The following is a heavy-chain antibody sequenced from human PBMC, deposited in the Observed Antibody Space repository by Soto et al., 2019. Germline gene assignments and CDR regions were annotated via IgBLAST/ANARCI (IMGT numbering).Heavy chain of an antibody. J-gene: IGHJ4*02. D-gene: IGHD3-22*01. CDR3: ATGAGVSGDGLGVH. CDR2: IYYDGNTK. CDR1: GFTFYNFG. Sequence: QVQLVESGGGVVQPGSSLRLSCEASGFTFYNFGMHWVRQAPGKGLEWVAVIYYDGNTKYYVDSVMGRFTISRDDSRKPLFLQLDSLGAEEKGLYLCATGAGVSGDGLGVHWGQGTPVTVSS. V-gene: IGHV3-33*01.